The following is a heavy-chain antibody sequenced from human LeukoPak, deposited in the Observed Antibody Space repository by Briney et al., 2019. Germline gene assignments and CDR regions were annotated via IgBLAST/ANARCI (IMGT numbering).Heavy chain of an antibody. Sequence: EPSETLSLTCAVYGGSFSGYYWSWIRQPPGKGLEWIGEINHSGSTNYNPSLKSRVTISVDTSKNQFSLKLSSVTAADTAVYYCARGPIPGYYDSSGPAYYGMDVWGQGTTVTVSS. CDR2: INHSGST. CDR3: ARGPIPGYYDSSGPAYYGMDV. J-gene: IGHJ6*02. D-gene: IGHD3-22*01. V-gene: IGHV4-34*01. CDR1: GGSFSGYY.